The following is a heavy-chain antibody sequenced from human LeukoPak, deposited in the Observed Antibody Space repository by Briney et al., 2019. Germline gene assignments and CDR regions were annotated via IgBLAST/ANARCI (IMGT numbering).Heavy chain of an antibody. CDR2: IIPILGIA. CDR3: ARHSDRSSSLGY. V-gene: IGHV1-69*04. CDR1: GGTFSSYA. D-gene: IGHD6-6*01. Sequence: ASVKVSCKASGGTFSSYAISWVRQAPGQGLEWMGRIIPILGIANYAQKFQGRVTITADKSTSTAYMELSSLKASDTAMYYCARHSDRSSSLGYWGQGTLVTVSS. J-gene: IGHJ4*02.